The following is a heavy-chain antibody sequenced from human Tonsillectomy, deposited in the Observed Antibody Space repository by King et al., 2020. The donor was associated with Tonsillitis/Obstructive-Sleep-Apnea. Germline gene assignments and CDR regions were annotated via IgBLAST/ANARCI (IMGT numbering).Heavy chain of an antibody. D-gene: IGHD2-2*01. V-gene: IGHV3-21*01. Sequence: QLVQSGGGLVKPGGSLRLSCAASGFTFSSYSMNWVRQAPGKGLECVASISSSRSDIYYADSGKGRFTFSRDNAKNSLYLQMNSLRAEDTAVYYWARGAYCSSTSCLILDAFDIWGQGTMVTVSS. CDR3: ARGAYCSSTSCLILDAFDI. CDR2: ISSSRSDI. CDR1: GFTFSSYS. J-gene: IGHJ3*02.